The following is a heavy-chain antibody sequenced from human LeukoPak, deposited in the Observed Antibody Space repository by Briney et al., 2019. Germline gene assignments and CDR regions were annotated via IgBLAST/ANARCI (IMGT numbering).Heavy chain of an antibody. V-gene: IGHV3-53*01. CDR2: IYSGGST. Sequence: GXSLRLSCAASGFTVSSNYMSWVRQAPGKGPEWVSVIYSGGSTYYSDSVKGRFTISRDNSKNTLYLQMNSLRAEDTAVYYCAKAPSFYSSGWYYFDYWGQGTLVTVSS. D-gene: IGHD6-19*01. J-gene: IGHJ4*02. CDR3: AKAPSFYSSGWYYFDY. CDR1: GFTVSSNY.